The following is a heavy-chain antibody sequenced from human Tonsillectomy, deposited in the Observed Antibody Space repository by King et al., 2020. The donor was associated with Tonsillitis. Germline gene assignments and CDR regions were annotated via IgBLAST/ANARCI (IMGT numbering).Heavy chain of an antibody. CDR2: IYIGGTT. V-gene: IGHV3-53*01. CDR1: GFTLSSNY. CDR3: AREKGFKDAFDI. Sequence: VQLVESGGGLIQPGGSLRLSCAASGFTLSSNYMSWVRQAPGKGLEWVSVIYIGGTTDYADSVKGRFTISRDNSKNTVYLQMNNLRVEDTAVYYCAREKGFKDAFDIWGQGTMVTVSS. J-gene: IGHJ3*02.